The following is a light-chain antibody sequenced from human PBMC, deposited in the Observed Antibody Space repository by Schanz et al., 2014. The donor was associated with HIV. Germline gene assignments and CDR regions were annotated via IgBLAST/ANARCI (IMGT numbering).Light chain of an antibody. CDR3: QTWDTGIRV. J-gene: IGLJ3*02. CDR2: LNSDGSH. V-gene: IGLV4-69*01. CDR1: SGHSTYA. Sequence: QPVLTQSPSASASLGASVKLTCTLSSGHSTYAIAWHQQQPEKGPRFLMNLNSDGSHNKGDGIPDRFSGTSSGAERYLTISSLQSEDEADYYCQTWDTGIRVFGGGTQLTVL.